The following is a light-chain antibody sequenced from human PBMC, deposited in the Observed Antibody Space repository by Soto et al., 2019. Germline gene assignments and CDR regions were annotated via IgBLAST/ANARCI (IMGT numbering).Light chain of an antibody. CDR1: HSVSSN. V-gene: IGKV3D-15*01. CDR3: QQYYSTPWT. CDR2: GAS. Sequence: EIVFTQSPATLSVSPGERATLSCRASHSVSSNLAWYQQKPGQAPRLLIYGASSRATGIPDRFSGSGSGTDFTLTISSLQAEDVAVYYCQQYYSTPWTFGQGTKVDIK. J-gene: IGKJ1*01.